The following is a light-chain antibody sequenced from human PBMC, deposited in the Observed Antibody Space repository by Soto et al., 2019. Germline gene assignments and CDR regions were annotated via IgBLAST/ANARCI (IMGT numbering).Light chain of an antibody. Sequence: DIQMIQSPSSVSAFVGDRVTITCRASQDISTWLAWYQQKPGKAPKLLNYSASSLQSGVPSRFTGSGSGTDFTLIINTLQPADFATYYCQQANSFPPAFGQGTKVEIK. CDR3: QQANSFPPA. V-gene: IGKV1-12*01. J-gene: IGKJ1*01. CDR1: QDISTW. CDR2: SAS.